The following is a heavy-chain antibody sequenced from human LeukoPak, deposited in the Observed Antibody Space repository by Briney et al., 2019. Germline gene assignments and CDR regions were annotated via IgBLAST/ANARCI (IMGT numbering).Heavy chain of an antibody. CDR3: VKALGGYYYDSSGYYW. D-gene: IGHD3-22*01. CDR1: GFTFSSYA. Sequence: SGGSLSFSCSASGFTFSSYAMHWVRQAPGKGLEYVSAISSNGGSTYYADSVKGRFTISRDNSKNTLYLQMSSLRAEDTAVYYCVKALGGYYYDSSGYYWWGQGTLVTVSS. J-gene: IGHJ4*02. V-gene: IGHV3-64D*09. CDR2: ISSNGGST.